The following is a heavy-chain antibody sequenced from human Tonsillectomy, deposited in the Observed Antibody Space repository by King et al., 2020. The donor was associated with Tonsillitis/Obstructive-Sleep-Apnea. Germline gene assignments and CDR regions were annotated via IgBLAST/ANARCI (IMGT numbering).Heavy chain of an antibody. D-gene: IGHD6-19*01. Sequence: VQLVESGGGVVQPGRSLRLSCAASGFTFSSYGMHWVRQAPGKGLEWVAAIWYDGSNKYYADSVKGRFTISRDNSKNTLYLQVNSLRAEDTAVYYCARESSSGYFDYWGQGTLVTVSS. CDR2: IWYDGSNK. CDR1: GFTFSSYG. J-gene: IGHJ4*02. CDR3: ARESSSGYFDY. V-gene: IGHV3-33*01.